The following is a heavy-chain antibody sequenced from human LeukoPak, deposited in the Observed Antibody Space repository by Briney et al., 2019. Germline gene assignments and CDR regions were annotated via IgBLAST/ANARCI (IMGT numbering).Heavy chain of an antibody. J-gene: IGHJ4*02. CDR2: ISYDGSNK. CDR1: GFTFSSYG. V-gene: IGHV3-30*03. CDR3: ARDFRFHDDY. Sequence: GGSLRLSCAASGFTFSSYGMHWVRQAPGKGLEWVAVISYDGSNKYYADSVKGRFTISRDNAKNSVYLQMNSLRVEDTAVYYCARDFRFHDDYWGQGTLVTVSS.